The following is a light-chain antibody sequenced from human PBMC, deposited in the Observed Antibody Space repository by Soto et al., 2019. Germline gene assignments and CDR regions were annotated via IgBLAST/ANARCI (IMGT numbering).Light chain of an antibody. V-gene: IGLV2-14*01. J-gene: IGLJ1*01. CDR2: DVT. CDR3: SSYTSSSTPYV. Sequence: QSALTQPASVSGSPGQSITISCTGSSSDIGAYDYVSWYQQRPVKAPKLMIFDVTNRPSGVSDRFSGSKSGNTASLTISGFQTDDEADYYCSSYTSSSTPYVFGTGTKLTVL. CDR1: SSDIGAYDY.